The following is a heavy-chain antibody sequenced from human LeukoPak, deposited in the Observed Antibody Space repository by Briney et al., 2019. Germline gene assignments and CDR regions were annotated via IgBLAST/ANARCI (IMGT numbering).Heavy chain of an antibody. D-gene: IGHD6-6*01. CDR1: GFSFSGHW. Sequence: PGGSLRLSCIASGFSFSGHWMHWARQLPGKGLVWVSRISPTGSTTSYADSVKGRFTVSRDNAKNTLYLQMNSLRAEDTAVYYCARDGTYSSSSFDYWGQGTLVTVSS. CDR2: ISPTGSTT. V-gene: IGHV3-74*01. CDR3: ARDGTYSSSSFDY. J-gene: IGHJ4*02.